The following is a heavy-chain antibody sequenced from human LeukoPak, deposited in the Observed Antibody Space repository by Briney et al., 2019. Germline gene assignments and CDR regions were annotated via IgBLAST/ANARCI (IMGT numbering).Heavy chain of an antibody. V-gene: IGHV3-7*01. Sequence: GGSLRLSCAASGFTFSSYWMSWVRQAPGKGLEWVANIKRDGSEKYYVDSVKDRFTISRDNAKNSLYLQMNSLRVEDTAVYYCARENPNGGDCCDYWGQGTLVTVSS. CDR3: ARENPNGGDCCDY. J-gene: IGHJ4*02. CDR2: IKRDGSEK. D-gene: IGHD2-21*01. CDR1: GFTFSSYW.